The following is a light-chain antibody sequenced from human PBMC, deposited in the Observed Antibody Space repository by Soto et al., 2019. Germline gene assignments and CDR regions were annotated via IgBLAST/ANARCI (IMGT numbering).Light chain of an antibody. CDR3: CSYAGSYAFV. J-gene: IGLJ1*01. CDR2: DVS. Sequence: QSALTQPRSVSGSPGQSVTISCTGTSSDVGGYNYVSWYQQHPGKAPKLMIYDVSKRPSGVPDRFSGSKSGNTASLTISGLHADDEDDYYCCSYAGSYAFVFGTGTKVTVL. V-gene: IGLV2-11*01. CDR1: SSDVGGYNY.